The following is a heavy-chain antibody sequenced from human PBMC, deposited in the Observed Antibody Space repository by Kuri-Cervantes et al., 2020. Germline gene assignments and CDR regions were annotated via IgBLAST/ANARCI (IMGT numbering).Heavy chain of an antibody. Sequence: GESLKISCAASGFTFSSYAMSWVRQAPGKGLEWVAVISYDGSNKYYADSVKGRFTISRDNSKNTLYLQMNSLRAEDTAVYYCAKDLEYGSGKWGGQPNWFDPWGQGTLVTVSS. D-gene: IGHD3-10*01. CDR3: AKDLEYGSGKWGGQPNWFDP. CDR1: GFTFSSYA. J-gene: IGHJ5*02. CDR2: ISYDGSNK. V-gene: IGHV3-30*18.